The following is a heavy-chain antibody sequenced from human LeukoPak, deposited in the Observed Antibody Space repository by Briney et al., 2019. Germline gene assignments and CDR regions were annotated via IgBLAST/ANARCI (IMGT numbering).Heavy chain of an antibody. D-gene: IGHD1-26*01. CDR2: IYYSGST. Sequence: PSETLSLTCTVSGGSISSYYWSWIRQPPGKGLEWIGYIYYSGSTNCNPSLKSRVTISVDTSKNQFSLKLSSVTAADTAVYYCARQGSGNYLSPVNYWGQGTLVTVSS. CDR1: GGSISSYY. CDR3: ARQGSGNYLSPVNY. V-gene: IGHV4-59*08. J-gene: IGHJ4*02.